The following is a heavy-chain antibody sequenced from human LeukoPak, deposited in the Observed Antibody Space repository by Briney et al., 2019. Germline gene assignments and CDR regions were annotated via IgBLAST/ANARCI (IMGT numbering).Heavy chain of an antibody. Sequence: ASVKVSCKASGYTFTGYYMHWVRQAPGQGLEWMGWINPNSGGTNYAQKFQGRVTMTRDTSISTAYMELSRLRSDDTAVYYCARTLEYSSSAAFDYWGQGTLVTVSS. D-gene: IGHD6-6*01. J-gene: IGHJ4*02. CDR2: INPNSGGT. V-gene: IGHV1-2*02. CDR3: ARTLEYSSSAAFDY. CDR1: GYTFTGYY.